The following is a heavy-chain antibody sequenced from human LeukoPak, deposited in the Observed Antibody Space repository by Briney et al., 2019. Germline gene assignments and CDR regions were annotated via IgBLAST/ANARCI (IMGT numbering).Heavy chain of an antibody. Sequence: GGSLRLSRAASGFTFNNYDMHWVRQATGKGLEWVSHIGTGTDTHYSDSVKGRFTISRENAKNSLYLQMSSLRAGDTAVYYCARDRRADYGRNDDAFDIWGQGTMVTVSS. CDR3: ARDRRADYGRNDDAFDI. CDR1: GFTFNNYD. CDR2: IGTGTDT. V-gene: IGHV3-13*01. J-gene: IGHJ3*02. D-gene: IGHD4-17*01.